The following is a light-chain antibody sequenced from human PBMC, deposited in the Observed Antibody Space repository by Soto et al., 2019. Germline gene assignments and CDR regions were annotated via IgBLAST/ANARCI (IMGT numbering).Light chain of an antibody. V-gene: IGKV1-39*01. CDR1: QTISTY. CDR3: QQTYSTRLT. CDR2: GAS. J-gene: IGKJ4*01. Sequence: DIQMTQSPSSLSASVGDRVTITCRASQTISTYLNWYQQKPGKVPKLLIYGASSLQSGVPSRFSGSGSVTDFTLTITSLQPEDFATYYCQQTYSTRLTFGGGTKVEIK.